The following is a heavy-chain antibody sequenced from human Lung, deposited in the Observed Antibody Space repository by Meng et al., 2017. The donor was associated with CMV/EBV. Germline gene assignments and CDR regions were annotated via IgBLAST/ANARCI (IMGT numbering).Heavy chain of an antibody. J-gene: IGHJ4*03. CDR1: GGSISSRTYY. Sequence: SXTXSLXCTVSGGSISSRTYYWAWLRQPPGKGLDWIGSVYYSGSPHYNPSLKSRVTISVDTSKNQFSLTLRSVTAADTAVYYCARDAPGRSGDGFSLWGQGTLVTVSS. V-gene: IGHV4-39*07. CDR3: ARDAPGRSGDGFSL. D-gene: IGHD1-26*01. CDR2: VYYSGSP.